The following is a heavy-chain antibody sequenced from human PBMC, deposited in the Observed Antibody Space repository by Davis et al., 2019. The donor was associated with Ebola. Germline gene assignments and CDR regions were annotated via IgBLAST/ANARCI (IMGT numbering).Heavy chain of an antibody. V-gene: IGHV6-1*01. CDR2: TYYNSKWYN. J-gene: IGHJ6*04. D-gene: IGHD5-18*01. CDR1: GDSVSNTAG. CDR3: ARGWLRAGMDV. Sequence: PSETLSLTCAISGDSVSNTAGWNWIRQSPSRGLEWLGRTYYNSKWYNDYAVSVKSRITINPDTSKNQFSLQLNSVTPEDTALYYCARGWLRAGMDVWGEGTTVTVSS.